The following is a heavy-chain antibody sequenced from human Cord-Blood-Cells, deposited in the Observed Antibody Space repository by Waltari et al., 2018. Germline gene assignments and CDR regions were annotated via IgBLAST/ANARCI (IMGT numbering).Heavy chain of an antibody. J-gene: IGHJ6*03. CDR2: IYYNGRT. D-gene: IGHD2-2*01. CDR3: ARLRYCSSTSCDYYYYYMDV. V-gene: IGHV4-39*01. CDR1: GGSISSSSYY. Sequence: QLQLQESGPGLVKPSETLSLTCTVSGGSISSSSYYWGWIRQPPGKGLEWIGSIYYNGRTYYNPSLKCRVPISVDTTKNQFSLKLSSVTAADTAVYYCARLRYCSSTSCDYYYYYMDVWGKGTTVTVSS.